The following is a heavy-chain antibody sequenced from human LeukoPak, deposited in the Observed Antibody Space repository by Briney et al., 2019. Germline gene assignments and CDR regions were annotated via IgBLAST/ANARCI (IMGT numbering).Heavy chain of an antibody. CDR3: ARLYYYGSGSYYFDY. CDR1: GVSISSYY. J-gene: IGHJ4*02. V-gene: IGHV4-59*01. Sequence: SETLSLTCTVSGVSISSYYWSWIRQPPGKGLEWIGYIYYSGSTNYNPSLKSRVTISVGTSKNRFSLKLSSVTAADTAVYYCARLYYYGSGSYYFDYWGQGTLVTVSS. D-gene: IGHD3-10*01. CDR2: IYYSGST.